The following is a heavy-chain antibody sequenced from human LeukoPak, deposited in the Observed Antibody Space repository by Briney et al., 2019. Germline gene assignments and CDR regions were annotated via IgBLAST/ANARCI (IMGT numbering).Heavy chain of an antibody. V-gene: IGHV1-69*13. D-gene: IGHD3-3*01. CDR2: INPSGGST. CDR1: GGTFSSYA. CDR3: ARGDVLRFLEWCPFDY. Sequence: ASVKVSCKASGGTFSSYAISWVRQAPGQGLEWMGVINPSGGSTSYAQKFQGRVTITADESTSTAYMELSSLRSEDTAVYYCARGDVLRFLEWCPFDYWGQGTLVTVSS. J-gene: IGHJ4*02.